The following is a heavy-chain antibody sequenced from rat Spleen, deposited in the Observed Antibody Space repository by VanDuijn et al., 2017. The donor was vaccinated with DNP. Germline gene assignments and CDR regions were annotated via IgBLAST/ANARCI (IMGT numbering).Heavy chain of an antibody. CDR1: GFTFSNYG. J-gene: IGHJ3*01. CDR2: ISYEGSST. CDR3: ATERTFGFYYDGSSPNWFAY. D-gene: IGHD1-12*03. Sequence: EVQLVESGGGLVQPGRSLKLSCAASGFTFSNYGMPWVRQAPKKGLEWVASISYEGSSTYYGDSVKGRFTISRDNAKSTLYLQMHSLRSEDMATYYCATERTFGFYYDGSSPNWFAYWGQGTLVTVSS. V-gene: IGHV5-22*01.